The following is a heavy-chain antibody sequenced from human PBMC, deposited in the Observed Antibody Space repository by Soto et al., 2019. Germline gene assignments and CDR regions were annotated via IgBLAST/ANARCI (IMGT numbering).Heavy chain of an antibody. Sequence: QVQLQESGPGLVKPSQTLSLTCTVSGGSISSGDYYWSWIRQPPGKGLEWIGYIYYSGSTYYNPSPKSRVTISVETSKNQFSLKLSSVTAAVKAVYYCARYDYGDYTADYWGQGTLVTVSS. V-gene: IGHV4-30-4*01. D-gene: IGHD4-17*01. CDR2: IYYSGST. J-gene: IGHJ4*02. CDR1: GGSISSGDYY. CDR3: ARYDYGDYTADY.